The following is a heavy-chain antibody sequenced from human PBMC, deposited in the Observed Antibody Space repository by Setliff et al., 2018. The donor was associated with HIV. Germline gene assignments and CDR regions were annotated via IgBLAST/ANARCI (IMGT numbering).Heavy chain of an antibody. J-gene: IGHJ4*02. CDR2: IYYSGST. CDR3: ARGSSNTWYYYFDS. Sequence: PSETLSLTCTVSGGSISSSNYYWGWIRQPPGKGLEWIGSIYYSGSTNYNPSLKSRVTMSVDTSKNQFSLKLSSVTSADTAVYYCARGSSNTWYYYFDSWGQGALVTVSS. V-gene: IGHV4-39*07. D-gene: IGHD6-13*01. CDR1: GGSISSSNYY.